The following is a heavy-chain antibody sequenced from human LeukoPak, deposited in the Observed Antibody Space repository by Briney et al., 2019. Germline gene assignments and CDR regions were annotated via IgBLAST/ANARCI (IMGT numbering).Heavy chain of an antibody. D-gene: IGHD2-2*01. V-gene: IGHV3-30-3*01. Sequence: PGRSLRLSSAASGFTFSSYAMHWVRQAPGKGLEWVAVISYDGSNKYYADSVKGRFTISRDNSKNTLYLQMNSLRAEDTAVYYCARDRVVVVPAAVYYYYGMDVWGQGTTVTVSS. CDR1: GFTFSSYA. CDR3: ARDRVVVVPAAVYYYYGMDV. J-gene: IGHJ6*02. CDR2: ISYDGSNK.